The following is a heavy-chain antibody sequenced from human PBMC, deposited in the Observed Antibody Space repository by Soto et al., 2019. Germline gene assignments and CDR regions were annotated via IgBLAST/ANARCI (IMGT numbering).Heavy chain of an antibody. CDR1: GVSISNYY. Sequence: ETLSLTGHVSGVSISNYYWTWVRQSPEKGLEWIGYMYYNGNINYNPSLKSRVTISIDTSKNQFSLTLKSVTAADTAVYYCASGGNWFDPWGQGVLVTVYS. V-gene: IGHV4-59*01. CDR3: ASGGNWFDP. D-gene: IGHD3-16*01. J-gene: IGHJ5*02. CDR2: MYYNGNI.